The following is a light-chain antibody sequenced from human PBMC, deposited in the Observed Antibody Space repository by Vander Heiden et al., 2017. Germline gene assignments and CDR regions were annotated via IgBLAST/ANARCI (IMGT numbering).Light chain of an antibody. V-gene: IGLV1-47*01. CDR1: SANVGSNY. CDR3: AAWDDSLSGWV. Sequence: QSVPTQPPSPSASPGQGVTISCSRSSANVGSNYVYWYQQLPGTAPKLLIYKNSQRPSGVPDRFSGSKSGTSASLAISGLQSEDEADYYCAAWDDSLSGWVFGGGTKLTVL. J-gene: IGLJ3*02. CDR2: KNS.